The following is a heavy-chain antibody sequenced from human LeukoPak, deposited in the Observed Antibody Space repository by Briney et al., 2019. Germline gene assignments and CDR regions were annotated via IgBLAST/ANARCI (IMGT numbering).Heavy chain of an antibody. J-gene: IGHJ4*02. CDR2: ISDDGSIT. D-gene: IGHD3-22*01. CDR3: ARRYYETNVYDRHFDH. Sequence: PGGSLRLSCAAPGFTFSRDWMHWVRQAPGKGPVWVSRISDDGSITTYADSVKGRFTISRDNAKSTMFLQMYSLRAEDTAVYFCARRYYETNVYDRHFDHWGQGILVTVSS. CDR1: GFTFSRDW. V-gene: IGHV3-74*03.